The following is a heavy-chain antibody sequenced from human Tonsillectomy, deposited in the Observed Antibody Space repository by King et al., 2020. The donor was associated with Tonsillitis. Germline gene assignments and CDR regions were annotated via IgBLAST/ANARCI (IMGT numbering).Heavy chain of an antibody. CDR3: TRPADNSGYYYGEFDS. V-gene: IGHV3-30-3*01. J-gene: IGHJ4*02. CDR1: GFTFSSYA. D-gene: IGHD3-22*01. Sequence: QLVQSGGGVVQPGRSLRLSCAASGFTFSSYAMHWVRQAPGKGLEWVAVVSYDGSNKYYADSVKGRFTISRDNSKNTLYLQMNSLRAEDTAVYYCTRPADNSGYYYGEFDSWGQGTLVTVSS. CDR2: VSYDGSNK.